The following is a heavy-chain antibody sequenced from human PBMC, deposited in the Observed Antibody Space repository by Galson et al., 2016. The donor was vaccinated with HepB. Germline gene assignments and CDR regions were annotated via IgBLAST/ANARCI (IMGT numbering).Heavy chain of an antibody. V-gene: IGHV3-48*02. CDR2: ISSSGSTTGATR. CDR1: GFPFSNYG. CDR3: VRVQWIRLIPDY. Sequence: SLRLSCAASGFPFSNYGMSWVRQAPGKGLEWISYISSSGSTTGATRSYADSVKGRFTISRDDAKNSLYLQMNSLRDGDTALYYCVRVQWIRLIPDYWGQGTLVTVSS. J-gene: IGHJ4*02. D-gene: IGHD5-18*01.